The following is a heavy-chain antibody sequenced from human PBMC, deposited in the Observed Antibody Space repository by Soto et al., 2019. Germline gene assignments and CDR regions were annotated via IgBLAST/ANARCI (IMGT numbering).Heavy chain of an antibody. CDR3: ATRPANTWFAP. J-gene: IGHJ5*02. CDR1: GGSISSGGYS. D-gene: IGHD1-1*01. V-gene: IGHV4-31*03. CDR2: IYYSGST. Sequence: PSETLSLTCTVSGGSISSGGYSWSWIRQHPGKGLEWIGYIYYSGSTYYNPSLKSRVTISVDTSKNQFSLKLTSVTAADTAVYYCATRPANTWFAPWRQGTLVPASS.